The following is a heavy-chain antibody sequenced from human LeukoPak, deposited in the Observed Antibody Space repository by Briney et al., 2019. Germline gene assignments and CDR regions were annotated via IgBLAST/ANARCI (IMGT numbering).Heavy chain of an antibody. Sequence: PGGSLRLSCTASGFTFGDYAMSWVRQAPGKGLEWVGFIRSKAYGGTTEYAASVKGRFTISRDDSKSIAYPQMNSLKTEDTAVYYCTRELGSSSWIDYWGQGTLVTVSS. CDR2: IRSKAYGGTT. J-gene: IGHJ4*02. V-gene: IGHV3-49*04. CDR1: GFTFGDYA. D-gene: IGHD6-13*01. CDR3: TRELGSSSWIDY.